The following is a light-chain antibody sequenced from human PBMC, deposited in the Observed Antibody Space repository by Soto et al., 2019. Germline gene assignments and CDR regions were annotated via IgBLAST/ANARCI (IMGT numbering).Light chain of an antibody. CDR3: QQYYSPQYT. J-gene: IGKJ2*01. CDR2: WAS. V-gene: IGKV4-1*01. Sequence: DIVMTQSPDSLTVSLGERATINCKSSQSVLYSSNNKNYLAWYQQKPGQPPKLLIYWASTRESRVPDRFSGSGSGTDFTLTISSLRAEDVAVYYCQQYYSPQYTFGQGTKLEIK. CDR1: QSVLYSSNNKNY.